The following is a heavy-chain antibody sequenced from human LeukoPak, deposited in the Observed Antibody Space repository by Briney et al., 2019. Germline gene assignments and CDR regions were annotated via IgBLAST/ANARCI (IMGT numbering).Heavy chain of an antibody. J-gene: IGHJ4*02. Sequence: GGSLRLSCAAYAFTFNSYGMHWVRQAPGKGLEWVADISYGGSNKYYADSVKGRFTISRYNSKHMLYLKMTSLRAEDTAVCYCAKGITLVRGGGFDYWGQGALVTVSS. D-gene: IGHD3-10*01. CDR3: AKGITLVRGGGFDY. CDR1: AFTFNSYG. V-gene: IGHV3-30*18. CDR2: ISYGGSNK.